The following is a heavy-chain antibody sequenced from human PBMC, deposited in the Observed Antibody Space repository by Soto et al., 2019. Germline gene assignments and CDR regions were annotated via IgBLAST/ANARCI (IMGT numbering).Heavy chain of an antibody. CDR3: ARERRAVAGHGYFQH. D-gene: IGHD6-19*01. CDR2: ISYDGSNK. Sequence: QVQLVESGGGVVQPGRSLRLSCAASGFTFSSYAMHWVRQAPGKGLEWVAVISYDGSNKYYADSVKGRFTISRDNSKNTLYLQMNSLRAEDTAVYDCARERRAVAGHGYFQHWGQGTLVTVSS. J-gene: IGHJ1*01. CDR1: GFTFSSYA. V-gene: IGHV3-30-3*01.